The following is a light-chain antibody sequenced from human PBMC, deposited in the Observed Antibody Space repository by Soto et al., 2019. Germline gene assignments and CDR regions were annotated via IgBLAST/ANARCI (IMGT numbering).Light chain of an antibody. V-gene: IGLV1-40*01. CDR2: GNN. CDR3: QSYDTSLRAWV. Sequence: QSVLTQPPSVSGAPGQRVTISCTGGSSNIGAGYDVHWYRQFPGTAPKLLVYGNNNRPSGISDRFSASKSGSSASLAITGLQAADEADYYCQSYDTSLRAWVFGGGTELTVL. CDR1: SSNIGAGYD. J-gene: IGLJ3*02.